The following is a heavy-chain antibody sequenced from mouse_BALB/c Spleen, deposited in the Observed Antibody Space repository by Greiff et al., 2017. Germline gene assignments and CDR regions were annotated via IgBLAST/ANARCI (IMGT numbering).Heavy chain of an antibody. J-gene: IGHJ4*01. Sequence: QVQLQQSGAELMKPGASVKISCKATGYTFSSYWIEWVKQRPGHGLEWIGEILPGSGSTNYNEKFKGKATFTADTSSNTAYMQLSSLTSEDSAVYYCARGPGRYDLDYWGQGTSVTVSS. CDR2: ILPGSGST. CDR3: ARGPGRYDLDY. D-gene: IGHD2-14*01. CDR1: GYTFSSYW. V-gene: IGHV1-9*01.